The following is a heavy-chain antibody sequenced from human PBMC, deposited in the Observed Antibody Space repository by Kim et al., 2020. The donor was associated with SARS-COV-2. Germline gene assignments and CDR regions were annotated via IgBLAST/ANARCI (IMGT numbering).Heavy chain of an antibody. V-gene: IGHV1-46*01. CDR3: ARDIIRCSTTSCSPRNWFDP. D-gene: IGHD2-2*01. Sequence: ASVKVSCKASGYTFTSYYMHWVRQAPGQGLEWMGIINPSGGSTTYAQKFRGRVTMTRDTSTSTVYMELSSLRSEDTAVYYCARDIIRCSTTSCSPRNWFDPWGQGTLVTVSS. J-gene: IGHJ5*02. CDR1: GYTFTSYY. CDR2: INPSGGST.